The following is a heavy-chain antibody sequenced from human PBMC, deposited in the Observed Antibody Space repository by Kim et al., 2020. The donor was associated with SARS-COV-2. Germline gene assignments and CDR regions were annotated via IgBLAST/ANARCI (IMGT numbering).Heavy chain of an antibody. D-gene: IGHD3-10*01. J-gene: IGHJ4*02. CDR2: IYHSGST. Sequence: SETLSLTCAVSGGSISSSNWWSWVRQPPGKGLEWTGEIYHSGSTNYNPSLKSRVTISVDKSKNQFSLKLSSVTAADTAVYYCARDPVAPPDYYGSGIGYWGQGTLVTVSS. CDR1: GGSISSSNW. CDR3: ARDPVAPPDYYGSGIGY. V-gene: IGHV4-4*02.